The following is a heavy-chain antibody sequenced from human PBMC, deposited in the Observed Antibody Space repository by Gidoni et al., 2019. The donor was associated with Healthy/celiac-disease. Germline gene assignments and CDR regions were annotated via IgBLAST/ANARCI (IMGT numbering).Heavy chain of an antibody. CDR3: TTAGGIIHFDY. J-gene: IGHJ4*02. CDR2: IKSKTDGGTT. CDR1: GFTSSNAW. D-gene: IGHD3-16*02. Sequence: EVQLVESGGGLVKPGGSLRLSCAASGFTSSNAWMSWVRRAPGKGLEWVGRIKSKTDGGTTDNAAPVNGRFTISRDDSKNTLYLQMNSLKAEDTAVYYCTTAGGIIHFDYWGQGTLVTVSS. V-gene: IGHV3-15*01.